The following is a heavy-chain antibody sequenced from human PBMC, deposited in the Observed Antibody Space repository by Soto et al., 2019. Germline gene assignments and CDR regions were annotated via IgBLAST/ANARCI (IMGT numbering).Heavy chain of an antibody. D-gene: IGHD6-19*01. CDR3: AKGGRQWLVTSDFNY. CDR2: ISAYNGNT. CDR1: GYTFTNFG. J-gene: IGHJ4*02. Sequence: GASVKVSCKASGYTFTNFGISWVRQAPGQGLEWMGWISAYNGNTNYAQNFQGRVTMTTDTSTSTAYMELRSLRSDDTAVYYCAKGGRQWLVTSDFNYWGQGALVTVSS. V-gene: IGHV1-18*01.